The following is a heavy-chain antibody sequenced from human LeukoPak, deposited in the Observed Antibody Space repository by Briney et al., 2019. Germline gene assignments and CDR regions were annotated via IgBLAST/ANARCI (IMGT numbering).Heavy chain of an antibody. V-gene: IGHV3-23*01. Sequence: PGGSLRLSCVVSGITLSNYGMSWVRQAPGKGLEWVAGISGSGGGTNYADSVRGRFTISRDNPKNTLYLQMNSLRAEDTAVYFCAKRGVVIRVILVGFHKEAYYFDSRGQGALVTVSS. CDR3: AKRGVVIRVILVGFHKEAYYFDS. CDR2: ISGSGGGT. CDR1: GITLSNYG. J-gene: IGHJ4*02. D-gene: IGHD3-22*01.